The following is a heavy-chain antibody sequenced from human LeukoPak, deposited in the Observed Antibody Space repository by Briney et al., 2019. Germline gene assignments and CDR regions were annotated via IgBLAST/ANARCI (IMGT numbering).Heavy chain of an antibody. V-gene: IGHV3-7*01. J-gene: IGHJ6*02. CDR3: ARDGVPAYYYAMDV. D-gene: IGHD3-16*01. Sequence: GGSLRLSCAASGFTSGTSWMSWVRQAPGKGLEWVANINQDGSAQYYVDSVKGRFTISRDNAKSSLYLQMNSLRAEDTAVYYCARDGVPAYYYAMDVWGQGTTVTVSS. CDR2: INQDGSAQ. CDR1: GFTSGTSW.